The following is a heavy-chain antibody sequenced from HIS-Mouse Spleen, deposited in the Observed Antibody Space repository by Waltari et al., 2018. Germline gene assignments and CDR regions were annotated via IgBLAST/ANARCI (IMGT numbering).Heavy chain of an antibody. CDR3: ARDDPYSSGWYDFDY. Sequence: EVQLVGTGGGLIQPGGFVRLSGAASCLTVSSDELRWVLWAQGKGLEWVTVIYSGVSTYYADTVKGRFTISRDNSKNTLYLQMNSLRAEDTAVYYCARDDPYSSGWYDFDYWAQGTLVTVSS. V-gene: IGHV3-53*02. J-gene: IGHJ4*02. D-gene: IGHD6-19*01. CDR2: IYSGVST. CDR1: CLTVSSDE.